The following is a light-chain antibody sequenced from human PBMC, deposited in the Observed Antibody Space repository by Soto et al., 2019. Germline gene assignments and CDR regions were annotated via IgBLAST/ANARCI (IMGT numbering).Light chain of an antibody. Sequence: QSVLTQPPSASGTPGQRVTISCSGSSSNIGSNYVYWYQQLPGTAPKLLIYRNNQRPSGVPDRFSGSKSGTSASLAISGLRSEDEADYHCAAWDDSLSGQVFGTGTKV. CDR3: AAWDDSLSGQV. V-gene: IGLV1-47*01. CDR2: RNN. CDR1: SSNIGSNY. J-gene: IGLJ1*01.